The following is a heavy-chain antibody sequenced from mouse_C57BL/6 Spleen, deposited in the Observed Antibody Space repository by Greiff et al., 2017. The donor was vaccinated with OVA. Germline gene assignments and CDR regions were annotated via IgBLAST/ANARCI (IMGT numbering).Heavy chain of an antibody. J-gene: IGHJ3*01. CDR3: AREDTSPLAY. CDR2: IDPENGDT. CDR1: GFNIKDDY. Sequence: EVQLQQSGAELVRPGASVKLSCTASGFNIKDDYMHWVKQRPEQGLEWIGWIDPENGDTEYASKFQGKATITADTSSNTAYLQLSSLTSEDTAVYYCAREDTSPLAYWGQGTLVTVSA. V-gene: IGHV14-4*01.